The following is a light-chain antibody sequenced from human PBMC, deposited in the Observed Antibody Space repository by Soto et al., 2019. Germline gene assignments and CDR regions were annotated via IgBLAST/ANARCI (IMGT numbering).Light chain of an antibody. Sequence: IHVTKSPTDLSASIGDIGTITCRASQSISSYLNWYQQKPGKAPKLLIYAASSLQSGVPSRFSGSGSGTDFTLTISSLQPEDFATYYCQQSYSTPRTVGQGTKVDIK. V-gene: IGKV1-39*01. CDR3: QQSYSTPRT. CDR1: QSISSY. CDR2: AAS. J-gene: IGKJ1*01.